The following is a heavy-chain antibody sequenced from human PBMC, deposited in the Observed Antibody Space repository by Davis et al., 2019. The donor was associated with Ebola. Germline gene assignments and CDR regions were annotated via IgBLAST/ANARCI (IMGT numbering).Heavy chain of an antibody. V-gene: IGHV1-18*01. CDR3: ARGELVRTSSGYYYYGMDV. D-gene: IGHD2-2*01. CDR1: GYTFTSYG. J-gene: IGHJ6*02. Sequence: ASVKVSCKASGYTFTSYGISWVRQAPGQGLEWMGWISAYNGNTNYAQKLQGRVTMTTDTSTSTAYMELRSLRSDDTAVYYCARGELVRTSSGYYYYGMDVWGQGTTVTVSS. CDR2: ISAYNGNT.